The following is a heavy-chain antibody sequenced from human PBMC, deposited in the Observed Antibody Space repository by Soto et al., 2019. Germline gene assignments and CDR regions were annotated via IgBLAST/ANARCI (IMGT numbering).Heavy chain of an antibody. V-gene: IGHV3-23*01. Sequence: EVQLLASGGGLVQPGGSLRLSCAASGFPFSSYAMSWVRQAPGKGLEWVSGMGGSGGDTFYADSVKGRFTVSRDNAENTLYLQLNSLRVEDSAIYYCARRTWRGRADYWGQGILVTVSS. CDR2: MGGSGGDT. CDR3: ARRTWRGRADY. J-gene: IGHJ4*02. D-gene: IGHD3-3*01. CDR1: GFPFSSYA.